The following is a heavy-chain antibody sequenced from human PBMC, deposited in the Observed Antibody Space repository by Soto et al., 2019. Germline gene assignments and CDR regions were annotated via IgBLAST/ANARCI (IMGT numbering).Heavy chain of an antibody. J-gene: IGHJ4*02. CDR2: IYYSGST. CDR3: ARENGIMITFGGVQKTQPEYYFDY. V-gene: IGHV4-39*02. Sequence: QLQLQESGPGLVKPSETLSLTCTVSGGSISSSSYYWGWIRQPPGKGLEWIGSIYYSGSTYYNPSLKSRVTISVDTSKNQFSLKLSSVTAADTAVYYCARENGIMITFGGVQKTQPEYYFDYWGQGTLVTVSS. CDR1: GGSISSSSYY. D-gene: IGHD3-16*01.